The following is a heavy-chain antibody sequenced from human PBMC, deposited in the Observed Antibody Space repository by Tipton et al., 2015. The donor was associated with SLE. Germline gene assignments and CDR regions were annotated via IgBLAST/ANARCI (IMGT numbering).Heavy chain of an antibody. D-gene: IGHD6-13*01. CDR1: GGSISSGSYY. CDR3: ARRRGSSWYEDYFDY. CDR2: INYSGST. J-gene: IGHJ4*02. V-gene: IGHV4-61*01. Sequence: TLSLTCTVSGGSISSGSYYWSWIRRPPGKALEWIAYINYSGSTNYNPPLKSRVTMSVDTSKNQFSLKLSSVTAADTAVYYCARRRGSSWYEDYFDYWGQGTLVTVSS.